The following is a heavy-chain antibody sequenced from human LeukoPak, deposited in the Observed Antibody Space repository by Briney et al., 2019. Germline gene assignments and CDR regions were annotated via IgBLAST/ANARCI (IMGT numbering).Heavy chain of an antibody. CDR2: IWSNGKNN. V-gene: IGHV3-33*06. CDR1: GFTFRSDG. CDR3: VKEKGPFDGFDI. J-gene: IGHJ3*02. Sequence: GGSLRLSCATSGFTFRSDGMHWVRQAPGKGLEWVAVIWSNGKNNYYTDSVKGRFTTSRDNSKNMLYLQMNSLRAEDTALYYCVKEKGPFDGFDIWGQGTMVTVSS.